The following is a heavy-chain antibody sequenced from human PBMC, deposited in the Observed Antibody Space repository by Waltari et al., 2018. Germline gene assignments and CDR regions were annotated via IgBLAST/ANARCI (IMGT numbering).Heavy chain of an antibody. J-gene: IGHJ4*02. CDR1: GFSLSTSGVG. D-gene: IGHD3-10*01. V-gene: IGHV2-5*02. CDR3: ARLLREGITMVRGVLHNFDY. Sequence: QITLKESGPTLVKPTQTLTLTCTFSGFSLSTSGVGVGWIRQPTGKALEWLALIYWDDDKRYSPSLKSRLTITKDTSKNQVVLTMTNMDPVDTATYYCARLLREGITMVRGVLHNFDYWGQGTLVTVSS. CDR2: IYWDDDK.